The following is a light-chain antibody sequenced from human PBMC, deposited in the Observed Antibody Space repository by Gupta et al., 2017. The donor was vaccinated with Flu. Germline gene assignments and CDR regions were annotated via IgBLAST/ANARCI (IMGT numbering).Light chain of an antibody. Sequence: QSVLTQPPSVSAAPGQKVTISCSGSSSNIGNNYVSWYQQLPGTAPKLLIYENNKRPSGIPDRFSGSKSGTSATLGITGLQTGDEADYYCGTWDSSLSVPKWVFGGGTKLTVL. CDR2: ENN. V-gene: IGLV1-51*02. CDR1: SSNIGNNY. CDR3: GTWDSSLSVPKWV. J-gene: IGLJ3*02.